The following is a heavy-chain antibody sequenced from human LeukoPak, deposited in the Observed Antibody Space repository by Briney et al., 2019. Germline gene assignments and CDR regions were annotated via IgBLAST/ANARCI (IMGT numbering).Heavy chain of an antibody. V-gene: IGHV4-59*08. J-gene: IGHJ4*02. CDR1: GGSISSYY. CDR2: IYYTGST. CDR3: ARHGGYHSPIDY. D-gene: IGHD2-15*01. Sequence: TSETLSFNCTVSGGSISSYYWSWIRQPPGKGLEWIGYIYYTGSTNYNPSLKSRVSISVNTSKNQFSLKLSSVTAADTAVYRARHGGYHSPIDYWGQGTLVTVSS.